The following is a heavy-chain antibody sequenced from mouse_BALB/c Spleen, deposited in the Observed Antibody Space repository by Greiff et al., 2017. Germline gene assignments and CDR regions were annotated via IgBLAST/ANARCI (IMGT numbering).Heavy chain of an antibody. V-gene: IGHV2-2*02. CDR2: IWSGGST. CDR3: ASNYDYDWFAY. CDR1: GFSFTSYG. Sequence: VQRVESGPGLVQPSQSLSISCTASGFSFTSYGVHWVRQSPGKGLEWLGVIWSGGSTDYNAAFISRLSISKDNSKSQVFFKMNSLQANDTAIYYCASNYDYDWFAYWGQGTLVTVSA. J-gene: IGHJ3*01. D-gene: IGHD2-4*01.